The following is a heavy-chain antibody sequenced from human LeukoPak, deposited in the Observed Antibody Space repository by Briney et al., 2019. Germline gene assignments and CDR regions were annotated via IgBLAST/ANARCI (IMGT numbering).Heavy chain of an antibody. D-gene: IGHD6-13*01. CDR2: INPNSGGT. CDR1: GYTFTGHY. J-gene: IGHJ5*02. Sequence: ASVKVSCKASGYTFTGHYMHWVRQAPGQGLEWMGWINPNSGGTIYAQKFQGRVTMTRDTSISTVYMELSRLRSDDTAVYYCARKRVAAAGSSFDPWGQGTLVTVSS. CDR3: ARKRVAAAGSSFDP. V-gene: IGHV1-2*02.